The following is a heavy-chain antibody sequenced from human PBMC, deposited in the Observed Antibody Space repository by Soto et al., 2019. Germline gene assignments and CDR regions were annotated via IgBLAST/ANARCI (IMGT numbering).Heavy chain of an antibody. CDR1: GGSISSYY. CDR3: ARDRKILDY. CDR2: IYYSGST. V-gene: IGHV4-59*01. J-gene: IGHJ4*02. Sequence: QVQLQESGPGLVKPSETLSLTCTVSGGSISSYYWSWIRQPPGKGLEWIGYIYYSGSTNYNPSLKSRVTISLDTSKNQFSLKLSSVTAADTAVYYCARDRKILDYWGQGTLVTVSS.